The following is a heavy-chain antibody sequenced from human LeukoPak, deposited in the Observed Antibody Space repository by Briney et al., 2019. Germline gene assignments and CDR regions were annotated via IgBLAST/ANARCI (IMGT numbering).Heavy chain of an antibody. D-gene: IGHD4-17*01. CDR2: ISFDGTIK. J-gene: IGHJ4*02. CDR1: GFTFSSYG. V-gene: IGHV3-30*18. Sequence: GGSLRLSCVASGFTFSSYGIHCVRQAPGKGLEWVAAISFDGTIKYYTDSVKGRFTISRDNSKNTLYLQMNSLRAEDTAVYYCAKASYDYGDYGSHFDYWGQGTLVTVSS. CDR3: AKASYDYGDYGSHFDY.